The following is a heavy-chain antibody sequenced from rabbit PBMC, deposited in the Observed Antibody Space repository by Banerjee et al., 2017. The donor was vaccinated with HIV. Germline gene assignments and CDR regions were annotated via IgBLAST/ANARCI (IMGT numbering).Heavy chain of an antibody. Sequence: QEQLEESGGDLVKPEGSLTLTCTASGFSFSNKYVMCWVRQAPGKGLEWIACIDTGSSGSTYYASWAKGRFTITRSTSLNTVTLQMTSLTAADTATYFCARGWITMTMNLWGPGTLVTVS. CDR1: GFSFSNKYV. D-gene: IGHD2-1*01. CDR2: IDTGSSGST. V-gene: IGHV1S45*01. J-gene: IGHJ4*01. CDR3: ARGWITMTMNL.